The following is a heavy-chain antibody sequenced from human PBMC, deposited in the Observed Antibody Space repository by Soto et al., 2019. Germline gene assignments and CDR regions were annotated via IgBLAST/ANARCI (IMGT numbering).Heavy chain of an antibody. Sequence: PSETLSLPCTVSGGSISRGDYYWSWIRQPPGKGLEWIGYIHHSWRTYYSASLKSLIIIPLDTSKEQFALQLGAVTGADTAMYYCAREFRYSGYDHWYFDLGGRGTLETVSS. CDR3: AREFRYSGYDHWYFDL. J-gene: IGHJ2*01. CDR1: GGSISRGDYY. V-gene: IGHV4-30-4*02. CDR2: IHHSWRT. D-gene: IGHD5-12*01.